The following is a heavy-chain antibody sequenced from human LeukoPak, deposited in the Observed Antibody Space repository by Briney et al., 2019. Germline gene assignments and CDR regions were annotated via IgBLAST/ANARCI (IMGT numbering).Heavy chain of an antibody. V-gene: IGHV3-11*06. CDR2: ISGTSSHT. J-gene: IGHJ4*02. CDR1: GVTSSDDY. CDR3: ARVGLTTACGTYDY. Sequence: GGSLRLSCAASGVTSSDDYMTGVRQAPGKGLEWLSYISGTSSHTNYADSVKGRFTISRDNAENSLYLQMNSLNPEDTAVYYCARVGLTTACGTYDYWGQGTLVTVSS. D-gene: IGHD1/OR15-1a*01.